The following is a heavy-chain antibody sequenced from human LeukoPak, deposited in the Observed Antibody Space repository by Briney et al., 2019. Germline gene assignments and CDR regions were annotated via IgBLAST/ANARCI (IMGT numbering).Heavy chain of an antibody. CDR3: ARASGSYWWFDS. V-gene: IGHV1-2*02. J-gene: IGHJ5*01. Sequence: ASVKVSCKASGYTFTGYYLHWVRQAPGQGLERMGCVNPNSGDTNYAQKFQGSVTMTRDTSISTVYMELSRLRSDDTAVYYCARASGSYWWFDSWGQGTLVTVSS. CDR1: GYTFTGYY. D-gene: IGHD1-26*01. CDR2: VNPNSGDT.